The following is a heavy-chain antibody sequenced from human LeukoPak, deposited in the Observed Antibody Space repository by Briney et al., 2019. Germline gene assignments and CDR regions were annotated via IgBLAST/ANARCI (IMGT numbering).Heavy chain of an antibody. CDR2: IRYDGSNK. Sequence: GGSLRLSCAPSGFTLSSYGMHWVRHAPGKGLEWVAFIRYDGSNKYYADSVKGRFTISKDNSKNTLYLQMNSLRAEDTAVYYCAKDSGPTVTTYYFDYWGQGTLVTVSS. V-gene: IGHV3-30*02. D-gene: IGHD4-17*01. CDR1: GFTLSSYG. CDR3: AKDSGPTVTTYYFDY. J-gene: IGHJ4*02.